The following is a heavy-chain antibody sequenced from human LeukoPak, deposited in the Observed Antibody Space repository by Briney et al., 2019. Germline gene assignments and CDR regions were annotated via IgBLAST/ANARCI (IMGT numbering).Heavy chain of an antibody. CDR1: GYTFTSCG. J-gene: IGHJ3*02. Sequence: GASVKVSCKASGYTFTSCGISWVRQAPGQGLEWMGWISAYNGNTNYAQKLQGRVTMTTDTSTSTAYMELRSLRSDDTAVYYCARDPPLPITMIVEEGDAFDIWGQGTMVTVSS. CDR3: ARDPPLPITMIVEEGDAFDI. V-gene: IGHV1-18*01. CDR2: ISAYNGNT. D-gene: IGHD3-22*01.